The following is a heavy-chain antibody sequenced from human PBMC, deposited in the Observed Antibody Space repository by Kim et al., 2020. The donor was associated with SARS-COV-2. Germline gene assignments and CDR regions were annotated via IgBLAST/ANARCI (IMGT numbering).Heavy chain of an antibody. CDR3: SRPADFRVYTRDV. CDR2: IYYNGNT. Sequence: SETLSLTCTVSGGSLTTRGYYWSWIRQHPGKGPEWIGYIYYNGNTLYNPSLSSRVTMSLDTAKNQFSLNLNVVTAADTACYYCSRPADFRVYTRDVWVQGTTVIVSS. V-gene: IGHV4-31*03. D-gene: IGHD6-13*01. J-gene: IGHJ6*02. CDR1: GGSLTTRGYY.